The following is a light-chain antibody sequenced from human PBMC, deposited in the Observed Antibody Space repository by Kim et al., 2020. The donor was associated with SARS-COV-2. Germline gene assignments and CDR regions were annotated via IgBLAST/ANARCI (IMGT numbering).Light chain of an antibody. Sequence: VGDRVTITCRASQGISSALAWYQQKPGKAPKLLIYDASSLESGVPSRFSGSGSGTDFTLTISSLQPEDFATYYCQQFNNYPHKLTFGGGTKVDIK. CDR3: QQFNNYPHKLT. J-gene: IGKJ4*01. V-gene: IGKV1D-13*01. CDR1: QGISSA. CDR2: DAS.